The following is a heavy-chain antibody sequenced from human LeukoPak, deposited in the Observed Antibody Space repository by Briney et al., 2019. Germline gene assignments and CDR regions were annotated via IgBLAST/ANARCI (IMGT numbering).Heavy chain of an antibody. CDR3: ATYGSGSYYNWANWFDP. CDR1: GGTFSSYA. Sequence: SVKVSCKASGGTFSSYAISWVRQAPGQGPEWMGGIIPIFGTANYAQKFQGRVTITTDESTSTAYMELSSLRSEDTAVYYCATYGSGSYYNWANWFDPWGQGTLVTVSS. J-gene: IGHJ5*02. V-gene: IGHV1-69*05. CDR2: IIPIFGTA. D-gene: IGHD3-10*01.